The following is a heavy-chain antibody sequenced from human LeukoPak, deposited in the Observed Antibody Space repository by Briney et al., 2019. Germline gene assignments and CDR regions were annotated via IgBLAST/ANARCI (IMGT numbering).Heavy chain of an antibody. CDR1: GFTFSTYS. V-gene: IGHV3-48*01. CDR3: AKCPGTITGIDY. D-gene: IGHD5-12*01. J-gene: IGHJ4*02. Sequence: QPGGSLRLSCAASGFTFSTYSMNWVRQAPGKGLEWLSYISSSSSTKSYADSVKGRFTISRDNAKNSLYLQMNSLRAEDTAVYYCAKCPGTITGIDYWGQGTLVTVSS. CDR2: ISSSSSTK.